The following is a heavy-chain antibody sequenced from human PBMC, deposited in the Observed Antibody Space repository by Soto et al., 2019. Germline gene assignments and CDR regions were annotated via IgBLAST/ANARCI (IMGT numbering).Heavy chain of an antibody. Sequence: QVQLQESGPGLVKPSETLSLTCTVSGDSISSYYWSWIRQPPGKGLEWIGYIYYSGSTNYNPSLKSRGTISVGTSKNQFSLKLSSVTAADTAVYYCASTKRDGYIDYWGQGTLVTVSS. J-gene: IGHJ4*02. CDR2: IYYSGST. CDR1: GDSISSYY. CDR3: ASTKRDGYIDY. V-gene: IGHV4-59*08.